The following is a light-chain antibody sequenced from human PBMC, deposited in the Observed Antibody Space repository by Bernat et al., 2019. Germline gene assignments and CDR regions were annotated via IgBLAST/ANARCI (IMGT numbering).Light chain of an antibody. CDR3: QSADSSGTHEV. CDR1: ALPKQY. Sequence: SYGLTQPPSVSVSPGQTARITCSGDALPKQYAYWYQQKPGQAPVLGIYKDSERPSGIPERFSGSSSGTTVTLTISGVQAEDEADYYCQSADSSGTHEVFGGGTKLTVL. CDR2: KDS. J-gene: IGLJ2*01. V-gene: IGLV3-25*03.